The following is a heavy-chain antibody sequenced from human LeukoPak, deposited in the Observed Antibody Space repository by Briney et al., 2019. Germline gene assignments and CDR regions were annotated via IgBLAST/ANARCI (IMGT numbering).Heavy chain of an antibody. CDR1: GFTFSRYE. CDR2: ISSSDSSI. J-gene: IGHJ4*02. V-gene: IGHV3-48*03. D-gene: IGHD1-1*01. CDR3: ARQQPRVQLDY. Sequence: GGSLRLSCAASGFTFSRYEMNGVREAPGRGLEWVSYISSSDSSIYYANSVKGRFTISRDNAKNSLYLQMNSLRAEDTAVYYCARQQPRVQLDYWGQGTLVTVSS.